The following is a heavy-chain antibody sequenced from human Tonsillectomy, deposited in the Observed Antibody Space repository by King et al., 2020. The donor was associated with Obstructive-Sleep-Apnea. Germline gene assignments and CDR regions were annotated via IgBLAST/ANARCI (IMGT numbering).Heavy chain of an antibody. D-gene: IGHD3-22*01. CDR3: VKDWVYYYDSSGYLY. V-gene: IGHV3-64D*06. J-gene: IGHJ4*02. Sequence: VQLVESGGGLVQPGGSLRLSCSASGFTFSSYAMHWVRQAPGKGLEYVSAISSNGGSTYYADSVKGRFTISRDNSKNTLYLQMSSLRAEDAAVYYCVKDWVYYYDSSGYLYWGQGTLVTVSS. CDR1: GFTFSSYA. CDR2: ISSNGGST.